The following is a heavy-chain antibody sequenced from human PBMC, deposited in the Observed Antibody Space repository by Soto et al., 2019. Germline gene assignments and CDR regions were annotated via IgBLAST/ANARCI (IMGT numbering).Heavy chain of an antibody. J-gene: IGHJ4*02. CDR2: IYYSGST. Sequence: SETLSLTCAVSGGSVSSGSYYWSWIRQPPGKGLEWIGYIYYSGSTNYNPSLKSRVTISVDTSQNQLSLKLSSVTAADTAVYYCARDNGYYFDYWGQGTLVTVSS. CDR3: ARDNGYYFDY. CDR1: GGSVSSGSYY. V-gene: IGHV4-61*01.